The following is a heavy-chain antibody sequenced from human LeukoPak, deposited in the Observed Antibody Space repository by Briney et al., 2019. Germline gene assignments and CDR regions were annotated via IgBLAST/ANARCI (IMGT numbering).Heavy chain of an antibody. D-gene: IGHD3-10*01. J-gene: IGHJ5*02. Sequence: GESLKISCKGSGYSFTSYWIGWVRQMPGKGLEWMGIIYPGDSDTRYSPSFQGQVTISADKSISTAYLQWSSLKASDTAMYYCAKDGSGDQDSLNWFDPWGQGTLVTVSS. CDR1: GYSFTSYW. CDR2: IYPGDSDT. V-gene: IGHV5-51*01. CDR3: AKDGSGDQDSLNWFDP.